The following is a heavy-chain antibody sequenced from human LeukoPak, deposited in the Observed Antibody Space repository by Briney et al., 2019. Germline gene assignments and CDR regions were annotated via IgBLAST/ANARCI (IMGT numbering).Heavy chain of an antibody. V-gene: IGHV3-23*01. CDR3: AKGTAESSGWYEGYFDY. J-gene: IGHJ4*02. D-gene: IGHD6-13*01. CDR2: ISGSGGST. CDR1: GFTFSSYA. Sequence: GGSLRLSCAASGFTFSSYAMKWVRQAPGKGLEWVSAISGSGGSTYYADSVKGRFTISRDNSKNTLYLQMNSLRAEDTAVYYCAKGTAESSGWYEGYFDYWGQGTLVTVSS.